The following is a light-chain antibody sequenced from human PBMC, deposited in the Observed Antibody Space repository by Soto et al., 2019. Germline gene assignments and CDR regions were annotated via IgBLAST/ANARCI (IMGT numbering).Light chain of an antibody. CDR1: QTFSSH. CDR3: QQRSNWPPVIT. V-gene: IGKV3-11*01. J-gene: IGKJ5*01. CDR2: DAS. Sequence: EIVLTQSPATLSLSPGERATLSCRASQTFSSHLAWYQQKPGQAPRLLIYDASKRATGIPARFSGRGSVTDLTLTISGLEPEDCAVYYCQQRSNWPPVITFGQGTRLEIK.